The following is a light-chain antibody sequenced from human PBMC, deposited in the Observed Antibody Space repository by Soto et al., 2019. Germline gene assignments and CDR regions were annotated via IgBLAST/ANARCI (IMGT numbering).Light chain of an antibody. J-gene: IGLJ1*01. CDR3: SSYTGSTTLHYV. CDR2: DVS. V-gene: IGLV2-14*01. CDR1: SSDVGGYNY. Sequence: QSALTQPASVSGSPGQSITISCTGTSSDVGGYNYVSWYQQHPGKAPKLLIYDVSNRPSGASNRFSGPKSGNTASLTISGLQAEDVADYYCSSYTGSTTLHYVFGTGTKLTVL.